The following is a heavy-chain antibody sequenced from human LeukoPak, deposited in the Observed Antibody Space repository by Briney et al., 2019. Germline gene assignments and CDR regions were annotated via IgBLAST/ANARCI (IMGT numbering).Heavy chain of an antibody. D-gene: IGHD1-1*01. Sequence: GASVKVSCKVSGYTLTELSMHWVRQASGKALDWMGGFDPEDGETIYAQKFQGRVTMTEDTSTDTAYMELSSLRSEDTAVYYCATWDWNDNLFDYWGQGTLVTVSS. CDR3: ATWDWNDNLFDY. CDR1: GYTLTELS. V-gene: IGHV1-24*01. J-gene: IGHJ4*02. CDR2: FDPEDGET.